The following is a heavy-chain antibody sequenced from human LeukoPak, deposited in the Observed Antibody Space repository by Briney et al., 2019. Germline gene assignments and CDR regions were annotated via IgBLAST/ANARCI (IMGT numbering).Heavy chain of an antibody. CDR2: FDPEDGET. CDR3: ATDRGDGYNPTTLDY. Sequence: GASVKVSCKVSGYTLTELSMHWVRQAPGKGLEWMGGFDPEDGETIYAQKFQGRVTMTEDASTDTAYMELSSLRSEDTAVYYCATDRGDGYNPTTLDYWGQGTLVTVSS. J-gene: IGHJ4*02. CDR1: GYTLTELS. V-gene: IGHV1-24*01. D-gene: IGHD5-24*01.